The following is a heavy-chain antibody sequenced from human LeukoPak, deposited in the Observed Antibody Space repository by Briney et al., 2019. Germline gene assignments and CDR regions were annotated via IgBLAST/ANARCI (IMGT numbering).Heavy chain of an antibody. Sequence: GGSLRLSCAASGFTFSSYSMNWVHQAPGKGLEWVSYISSSSSTIYYADSVKGRFTISRGNAKNSLYLQMNSLRDEDTAVYYCARDLCSGGSCYSEGFDYWGQGTLVTVSS. V-gene: IGHV3-48*02. D-gene: IGHD2-15*01. CDR3: ARDLCSGGSCYSEGFDY. J-gene: IGHJ4*02. CDR2: ISSSSSTI. CDR1: GFTFSSYS.